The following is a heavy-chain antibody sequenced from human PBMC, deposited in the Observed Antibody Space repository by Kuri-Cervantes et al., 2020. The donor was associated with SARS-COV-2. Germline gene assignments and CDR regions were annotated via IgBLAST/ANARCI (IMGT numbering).Heavy chain of an antibody. Sequence: SQTLSLPCAVYGGSFSGYYWSWIRQPPGKGLEWIGEINHSGSTNYNPSLKSRVTISVDTSKNQFSLKLSSVTAADTAVYYCARGVGAAVAGTLITIYYYYGMDVWGQGTTVTVSS. CDR1: GGSFSGYY. J-gene: IGHJ6*02. CDR2: INHSGST. V-gene: IGHV4-34*01. D-gene: IGHD6-19*01. CDR3: ARGVGAAVAGTLITIYYYYGMDV.